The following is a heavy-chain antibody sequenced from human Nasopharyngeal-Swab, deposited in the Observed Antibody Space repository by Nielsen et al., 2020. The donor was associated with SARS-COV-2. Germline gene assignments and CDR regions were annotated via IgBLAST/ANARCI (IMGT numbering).Heavy chain of an antibody. CDR2: ISSSSSYI. CDR3: ARDGLVYVFCRAYFMDV. D-gene: IGHD3-3*01. Sequence: VRQAPGKGLEWVSSISSSSSYIYYADSVKGRFTISRDNAKNSFYLQMNSLRAEDTAVYYCARDGLVYVFCRAYFMDVWGQGTTVTVSS. V-gene: IGHV3-21*01. J-gene: IGHJ6*02.